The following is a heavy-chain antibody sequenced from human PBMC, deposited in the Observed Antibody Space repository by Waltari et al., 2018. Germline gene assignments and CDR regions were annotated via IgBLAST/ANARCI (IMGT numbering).Heavy chain of an antibody. J-gene: IGHJ4*02. V-gene: IGHV4-38-2*01. CDR3: SAALAYCGGDCRAFDY. D-gene: IGHD2-21*02. CDR2: IYHSGST. Sequence: QVQLQESGPGLVKPSETLSLTCAVSGYSISSGYYWGWIRQPPGKGLEWIGSIYHSGSTYYNPSLKSRVTISVDTSKNQFSLKLSSVTAADTAVYYCSAALAYCGGDCRAFDYWGQGTLVTVSS. CDR1: GYSISSGYY.